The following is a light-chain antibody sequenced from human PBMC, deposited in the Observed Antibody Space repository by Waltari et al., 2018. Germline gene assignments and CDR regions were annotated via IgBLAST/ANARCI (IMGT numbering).Light chain of an antibody. CDR1: QSVLYSSNNKNY. J-gene: IGKJ2*01. CDR3: QQYSNTPYT. Sequence: DIVMTQSPDSLAVSLGERATINCKSSQSVLYSSNNKNYLAWYQQKPRQPPKLLRYWASTRESGVPDRFSGSGSGTDFTLIINSLQAEDVAVYYCQQYSNTPYTFGQGTKLEIK. V-gene: IGKV4-1*01. CDR2: WAS.